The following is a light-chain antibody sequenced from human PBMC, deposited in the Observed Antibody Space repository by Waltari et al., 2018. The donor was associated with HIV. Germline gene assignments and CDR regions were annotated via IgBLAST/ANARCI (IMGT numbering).Light chain of an antibody. CDR1: QGISRS. CDR2: DAS. Sequence: DDQLNQSPSFLTASIGDRVTNTSRASQGISRSLAWYQQTPGKAPNLLIYDASILQSGVPPRFSGSGSGTEFTLAISSLQPEDFATYYCQHLNTYPRFGGGTKMEIK. V-gene: IGKV1-9*01. J-gene: IGKJ4*02. CDR3: QHLNTYPR.